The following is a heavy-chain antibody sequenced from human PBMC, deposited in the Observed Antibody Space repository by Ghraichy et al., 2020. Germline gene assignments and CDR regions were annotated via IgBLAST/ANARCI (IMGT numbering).Heavy chain of an antibody. CDR1: GFTFSSYA. CDR2: ISGSGGST. J-gene: IGHJ4*02. Sequence: GESLNISCAASGFTFSSYAMSWVRQAPGKGLEWVSAISGSGGSTYYADSVKGRFTISRDNSKNTLYLQMNSLRAEDTAVYYCAKEHDILTGYYKGCLDYWGQGTLVTVSS. CDR3: AKEHDILTGYYKGCLDY. D-gene: IGHD3-9*01. V-gene: IGHV3-23*01.